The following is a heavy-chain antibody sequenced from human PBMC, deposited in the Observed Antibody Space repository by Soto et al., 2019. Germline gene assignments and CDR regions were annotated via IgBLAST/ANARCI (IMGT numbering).Heavy chain of an antibody. CDR1: GFTFSSYA. V-gene: IGHV3-23*01. D-gene: IGHD5-18*01. J-gene: IGHJ5*02. CDR3: ARAPTTAMVISWFDP. Sequence: GGSLRLSCAASGFTFSSYAMSWVRQAPGKGLEWVSAISGSGGSIYYADSVKGRFTISRDNAKNTLYLQMNSLRAEDTAVYYCARAPTTAMVISWFDPWGQGTLVTVSS. CDR2: ISGSGGSI.